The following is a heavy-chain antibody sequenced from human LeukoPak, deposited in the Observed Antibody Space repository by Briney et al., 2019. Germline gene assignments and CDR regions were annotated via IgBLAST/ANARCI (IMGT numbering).Heavy chain of an antibody. CDR2: IIPMSTTT. Sequence: SVKVSCKASGGTLSSHSFNWVRQAPGQGLEWMGGIIPMSTTTKYAQKFQGRVTITADESTRTVFMELSSLRPEDTAVYYCARPLTYYDSWSGYPPFDYWGQGTLVTVSS. CDR3: ARPLTYYDSWSGYPPFDY. J-gene: IGHJ4*02. D-gene: IGHD3-3*01. CDR1: GGTLSSHS. V-gene: IGHV1-69*13.